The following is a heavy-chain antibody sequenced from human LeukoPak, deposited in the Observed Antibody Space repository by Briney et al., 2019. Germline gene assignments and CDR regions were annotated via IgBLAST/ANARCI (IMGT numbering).Heavy chain of an antibody. CDR3: ARETRTHIAAAGTFWFDP. CDR2: ISSSSSYI. D-gene: IGHD6-13*01. CDR1: GFTFSSYS. J-gene: IGHJ5*02. V-gene: IGHV3-21*01. Sequence: PGGSLRLSCAASGFTFSSYSMNWVRQAPGKGLKWVSSISSSSSYIYYADSVKGRFTISRDNAKNSLYLQMNSLRAEDTAVYYCARETRTHIAAAGTFWFDPWGQGTLVTVSS.